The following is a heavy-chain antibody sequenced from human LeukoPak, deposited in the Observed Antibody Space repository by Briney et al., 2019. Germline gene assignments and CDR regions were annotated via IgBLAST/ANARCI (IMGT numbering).Heavy chain of an antibody. CDR3: ARNSRYFDWSDAFDI. J-gene: IGHJ3*02. CDR2: INPNSGGT. CDR1: GYTFTGYY. D-gene: IGHD3-9*01. Sequence: GASVKVSCKASGYTFTGYYMHWVRQAPGQGLEWMGWINPNSGGTNYAQKLQGRVTMTRDTSISTAYMELSRLRSDDTAVYCCARNSRYFDWSDAFDIWGQGTMVTVSS. V-gene: IGHV1-2*02.